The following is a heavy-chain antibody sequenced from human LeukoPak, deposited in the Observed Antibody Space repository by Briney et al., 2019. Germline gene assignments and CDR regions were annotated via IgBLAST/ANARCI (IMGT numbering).Heavy chain of an antibody. CDR2: IYHSGST. J-gene: IGHJ6*03. Sequence: PSETLSLTCTVSGGSISSGGYYWSWIRQPPGKGLEWIGYIYHSGSTYYNPSLKSRVTISVDRSKNQFSLKLSSVTAADTAVYYCARLYSSSWVGYYYYYMDVWGKGTTVTVSS. D-gene: IGHD6-13*01. CDR3: ARLYSSSWVGYYYYYMDV. CDR1: GGSISSGGYY. V-gene: IGHV4-30-2*01.